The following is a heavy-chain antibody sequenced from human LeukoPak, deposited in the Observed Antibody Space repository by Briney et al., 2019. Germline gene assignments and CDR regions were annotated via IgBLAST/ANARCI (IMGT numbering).Heavy chain of an antibody. Sequence: ASVKVSCKASGGTFSGYAISWVRQAPGQGLEWMGWISAYNGNTNYAQKLQGRVTMTTDTSTSTAYMELRSLRSDDTAVYYCARDQYYDSSGYGYWGQGTLVTVSS. CDR2: ISAYNGNT. CDR1: GGTFSGYA. D-gene: IGHD3-22*01. J-gene: IGHJ4*02. V-gene: IGHV1-18*01. CDR3: ARDQYYDSSGYGY.